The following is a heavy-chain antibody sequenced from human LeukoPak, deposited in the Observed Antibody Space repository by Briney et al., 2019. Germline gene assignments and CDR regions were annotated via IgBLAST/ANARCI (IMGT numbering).Heavy chain of an antibody. CDR2: IYYSGST. CDR1: GGSISSYY. D-gene: IGHD5-24*01. V-gene: IGHV4-59*08. CDR3: ARGARAGYNLEPFDY. Sequence: SSETLSLTCTVSGGSISSYYWSWIRQPPGKGLEWIGYIYYSGSTNYNPSLKSRVTISVDTSKNQFSLKLSSVTAADTAVYYCARGARAGYNLEPFDYWGQGTLVTVSS. J-gene: IGHJ4*02.